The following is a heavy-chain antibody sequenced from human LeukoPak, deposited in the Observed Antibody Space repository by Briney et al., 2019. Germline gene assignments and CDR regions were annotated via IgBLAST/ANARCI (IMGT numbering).Heavy chain of an antibody. CDR2: IYSYSGST. CDR3: AASGMTTVTFFDY. Sequence: SETLSLTCTVSGDSITSSSYYWGWIRQPPGMGLEWIGTIYSYSGSTYYNPSLKSRVTISFDTSKNQFSLKLTSETAADTPVYYCAASGMTTVTFFDYWGQGTLVTVSS. CDR1: GDSITSSSYY. J-gene: IGHJ4*02. V-gene: IGHV4-39*01. D-gene: IGHD4-17*01.